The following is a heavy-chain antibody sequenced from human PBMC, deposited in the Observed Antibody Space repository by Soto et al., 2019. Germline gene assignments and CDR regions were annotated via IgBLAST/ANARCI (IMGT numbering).Heavy chain of an antibody. V-gene: IGHV3-48*02. J-gene: IGHJ4*02. CDR3: ARVGYSSPFDY. D-gene: IGHD5-18*01. Sequence: DSVKGRFTISRDNAKNSLYLQMNCLRDEDTAVYYCARVGYSSPFDYWGQGTLLTVSS.